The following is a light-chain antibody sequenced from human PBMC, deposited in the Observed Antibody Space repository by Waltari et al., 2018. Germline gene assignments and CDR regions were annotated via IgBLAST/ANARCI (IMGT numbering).Light chain of an antibody. V-gene: IGKV1-33*01. Sequence: DIQMTQSPTSLSASIGDRVTLTCQASQDIRRYLHWYQQKPGKAPKLLIYDASNLETGVPSRFSGSGSGTHFTLVISSLQSEDIATYYCQQYHNLPRTFGQGTKL. CDR3: QQYHNLPRT. CDR1: QDIRRY. CDR2: DAS. J-gene: IGKJ2*01.